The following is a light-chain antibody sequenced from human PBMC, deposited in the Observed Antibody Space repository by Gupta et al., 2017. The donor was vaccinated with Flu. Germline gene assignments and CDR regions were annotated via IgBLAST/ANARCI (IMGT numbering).Light chain of an antibody. V-gene: IGLV2-8*01. CDR2: EVN. J-gene: IGLJ1*01. CDR3: NSYAGSNIYV. Sequence: QSALTQPPSASGSPGQSVTISCTGTSSDIGCYDYVSWYQQHPGKAPKLMIYEVNKRPSGVPDRFSGSKSGNTASLTVSGLQVDDEADYYCNSYAGSNIYVFGTGTKVTVL. CDR1: SSDIGCYDY.